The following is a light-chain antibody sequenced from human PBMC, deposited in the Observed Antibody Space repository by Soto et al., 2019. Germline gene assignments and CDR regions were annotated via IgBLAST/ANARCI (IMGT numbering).Light chain of an antibody. CDR1: SREVGGYNY. CDR3: SSYTSSSTLYV. J-gene: IGLJ1*01. CDR2: DVS. Sequence: QAALTPPAPLSWVPGESVTLSLPGTSREVGGYNYVSWYQQHPGKAPKLMIYDVSNRPSGVSNRFSGSKSGNTASLTISGLQAEDEADYYCSSYTSSSTLYVFGTGTKVTVL. V-gene: IGLV2-14*01.